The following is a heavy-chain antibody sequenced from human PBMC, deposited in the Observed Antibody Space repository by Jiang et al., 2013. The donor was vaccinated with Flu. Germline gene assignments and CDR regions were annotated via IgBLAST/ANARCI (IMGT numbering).Heavy chain of an antibody. J-gene: IGHJ4*02. V-gene: IGHV4-34*01. D-gene: IGHD5-24*01. CDR2: INHSGST. Sequence: LLKPSETLSLTCAVYGGSFSGYYWSWIRQPPGKGLEWIGEINHSGSTNYNPSLKSRVIISVDTSKNQFSLKLSSVTAADTAVYYCARKSEGMTTSFDYWGQGTLVTVSS. CDR3: ARKSEGMTTSFDY. CDR1: GGSFSGYY.